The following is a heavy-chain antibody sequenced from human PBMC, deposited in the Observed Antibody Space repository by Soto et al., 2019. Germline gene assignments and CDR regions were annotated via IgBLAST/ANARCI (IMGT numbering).Heavy chain of an antibody. CDR1: GYTFTGYY. CDR3: ARDDLTYYYGSGPRNCMDV. Sequence: ASVKVSCKASGYTFTGYYMHWVRQAPGQGLEWMGWINPNSGGTNYAQKFQGRVTMTRDTSISTAYMELSRLRSDDTAVYYCARDDLTYYYGSGPRNCMDVWGQGTTVTVSS. D-gene: IGHD3-10*01. V-gene: IGHV1-2*02. J-gene: IGHJ6*02. CDR2: INPNSGGT.